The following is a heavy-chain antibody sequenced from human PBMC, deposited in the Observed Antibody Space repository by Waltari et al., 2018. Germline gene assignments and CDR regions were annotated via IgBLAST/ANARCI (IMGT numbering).Heavy chain of an antibody. CDR1: GGSINSFY. Sequence: QVQLQESGPGLVKPSETLSLTCTVSGGSINSFYWSWIRQPPGKGLEWIGYISYSGSTNYNPSLKSRVTISTDTSKNQFSLHLSSVTAADTAVYYCAREDWDYRVLWGQGTLVTVSS. J-gene: IGHJ4*02. CDR3: AREDWDYRVL. V-gene: IGHV4-59*01. CDR2: ISYSGST. D-gene: IGHD4-4*01.